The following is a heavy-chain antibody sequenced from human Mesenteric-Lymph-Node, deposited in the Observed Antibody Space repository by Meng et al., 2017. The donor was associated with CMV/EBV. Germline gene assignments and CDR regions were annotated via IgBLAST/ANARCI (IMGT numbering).Heavy chain of an antibody. D-gene: IGHD1-1*01. Sequence: SCAASGFTFSSYAMIWVRQAPGKGLEWVSSISHYSSYIYYADSVKGRFTVSRDNADKSVFLQMNSLEAEDTAVYYCARVGSGSYKLDLWGQGTLVTVSS. CDR3: ARVGSGSYKLDL. V-gene: IGHV3-21*04. CDR2: ISHYSSYI. CDR1: GFTFSSYA. J-gene: IGHJ4*02.